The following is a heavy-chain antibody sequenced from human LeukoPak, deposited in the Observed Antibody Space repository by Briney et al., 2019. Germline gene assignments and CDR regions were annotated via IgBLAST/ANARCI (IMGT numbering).Heavy chain of an antibody. J-gene: IGHJ1*01. D-gene: IGHD2-2*01. Sequence: ASVKVSCKASGGTFSGYAISWVRQAPGQGLEWMGWISAYNGNTKYAQKLQGRVTMTTDTSTSTAYMELRSLRSDDTAVYYCARDGYQPLDVTYFQHWGQGTLVTVSS. CDR3: ARDGYQPLDVTYFQH. V-gene: IGHV1-18*01. CDR2: ISAYNGNT. CDR1: GGTFSGYA.